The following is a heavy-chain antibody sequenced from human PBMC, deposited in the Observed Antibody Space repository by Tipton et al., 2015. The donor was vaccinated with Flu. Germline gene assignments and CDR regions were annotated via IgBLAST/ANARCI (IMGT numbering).Heavy chain of an antibody. CDR1: GFTFSSYG. CDR3: ARGMHY. J-gene: IGHJ4*02. CDR2: IWFDGSNI. Sequence: SLRLSCVASGFTFSSYGMHWVRQAPGKGLEWVAVIWFDGSNIYYVDSVKGRFTISRDNSKKTLYLEMNSLRAEDTAVYFCARGMHYWGQGTLVTVSS. V-gene: IGHV3-33*08.